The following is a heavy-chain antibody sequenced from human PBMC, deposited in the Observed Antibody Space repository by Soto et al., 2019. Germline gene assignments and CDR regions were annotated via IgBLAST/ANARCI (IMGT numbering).Heavy chain of an antibody. CDR3: AKDYSTVTTDPLSVVLFDY. J-gene: IGHJ4*02. V-gene: IGHV3-23*01. Sequence: GGSLRLSCAASGFTFSSYAMSWVRQAPGKGLEWVSIITSDGRTYYADSVKGRFTISRDNSKNTVYLQMNSLRAEDTAVYYCAKDYSTVTTDPLSVVLFDYWGQGALVTVSS. CDR1: GFTFSSYA. D-gene: IGHD4-17*01. CDR2: ITSDGRT.